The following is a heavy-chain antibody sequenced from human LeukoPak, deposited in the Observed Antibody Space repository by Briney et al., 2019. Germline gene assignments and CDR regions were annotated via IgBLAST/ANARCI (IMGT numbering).Heavy chain of an antibody. CDR1: GVSVRSDSNY. V-gene: IGHV4-61*01. CDR3: ARGYRNNWRFDY. Sequence: SETLSLTCTVSGVSVRSDSNYWSWIRQPPGKGLEWIGYTSYSGNTDYNPSLKSRVTMSLGTSKNELSLKLDSVTAADTAVYYCARGYRNNWRFDYWGQGTLVTVSS. J-gene: IGHJ4*02. CDR2: TSYSGNT. D-gene: IGHD1-1*01.